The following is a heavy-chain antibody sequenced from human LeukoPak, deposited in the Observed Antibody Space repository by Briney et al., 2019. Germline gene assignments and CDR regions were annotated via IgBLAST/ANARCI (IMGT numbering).Heavy chain of an antibody. D-gene: IGHD1-26*01. J-gene: IGHJ5*02. Sequence: GASVKVSCKASGYTFTSYYMHWVRQAPGRGLEWMGLINPTGGSTGYAQKFQGRVTITRNTSISTAYMELSSLRSEDTAVYYCARWGTRRKWFDPWGQGTLVTVSS. CDR3: ARWGTRRKWFDP. V-gene: IGHV1-46*01. CDR1: GYTFTSYY. CDR2: INPTGGST.